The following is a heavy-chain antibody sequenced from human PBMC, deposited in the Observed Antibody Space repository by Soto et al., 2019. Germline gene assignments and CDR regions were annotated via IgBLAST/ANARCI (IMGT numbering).Heavy chain of an antibody. J-gene: IGHJ5*02. CDR3: ARDLPGYSYGYGYWFDP. V-gene: IGHV1-18*01. Sequence: ASVKVSCKASGYTFTSYGISWVRQAPGQGLEWMGWISAYNGNTNYAQKLQGRVTMTTDTSTNTAYMELRSLRSDDTAVYYCARDLPGYSYGYGYWFDPWGQGTLVTVSS. CDR2: ISAYNGNT. CDR1: GYTFTSYG. D-gene: IGHD5-18*01.